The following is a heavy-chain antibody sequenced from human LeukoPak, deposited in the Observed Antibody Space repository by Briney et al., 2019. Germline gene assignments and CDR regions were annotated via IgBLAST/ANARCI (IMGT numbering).Heavy chain of an antibody. J-gene: IGHJ4*02. Sequence: PSETLSLTCAVYGGSFSGYYWSWIRQPPGKGLEWIGEINHSGSTNYNPSLKSRVTISVDTSKNQFSLKLSSVTAADTAVYYCARLRIYGDYKNFDYWGQGTLVTVSS. V-gene: IGHV4-34*01. CDR3: ARLRIYGDYKNFDY. CDR1: GGSFSGYY. CDR2: INHSGST. D-gene: IGHD4-17*01.